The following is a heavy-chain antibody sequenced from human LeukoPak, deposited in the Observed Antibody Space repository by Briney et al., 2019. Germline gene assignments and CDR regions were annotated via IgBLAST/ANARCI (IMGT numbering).Heavy chain of an antibody. V-gene: IGHV4-59*01. Sequence: SETLSLTCTVSGGPIDSYYWSWIRQPPGKGLEWIGYIYHSGTTSYNPSLRGRVTISIDTSKKQFSLHLSSVIAADTAVYYCAGSGNYYHFEYWGQGTLVTVSS. CDR1: GGPIDSYY. D-gene: IGHD1-26*01. CDR2: IYHSGTT. CDR3: AGSGNYYHFEY. J-gene: IGHJ4*02.